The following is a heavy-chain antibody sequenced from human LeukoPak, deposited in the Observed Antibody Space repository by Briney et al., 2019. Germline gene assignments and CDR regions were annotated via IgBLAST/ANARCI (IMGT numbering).Heavy chain of an antibody. D-gene: IGHD4-17*01. Sequence: GGSLRLSCAASGFTFSSYAMSWVRQAPGKGLEWVSGINWNGGSTGYADSVKGRFTISRDNAKNSLYLQMNSLRAEGTALYYCARTAWSVTHFDYWGQGTLVTVSS. CDR1: GFTFSSYA. CDR2: INWNGGST. V-gene: IGHV3-20*04. CDR3: ARTAWSVTHFDY. J-gene: IGHJ4*02.